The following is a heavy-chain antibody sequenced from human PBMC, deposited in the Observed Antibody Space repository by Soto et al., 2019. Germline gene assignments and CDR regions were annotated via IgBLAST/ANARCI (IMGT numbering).Heavy chain of an antibody. CDR3: ARDSSWDYDSSGHPPAY. J-gene: IGHJ4*02. CDR2: ISYDGSNK. CDR1: GFTFSSYA. D-gene: IGHD3-22*01. Sequence: PGGSLRLSCAASGFTFSSYAMHWVRQAPGKGLEWVAVISYDGSNKYYADSVKGRFTISRDNSKNTLYLQMNSLRAEDTAVYYCARDSSWDYDSSGHPPAYWGQGTLVTVSS. V-gene: IGHV3-30-3*01.